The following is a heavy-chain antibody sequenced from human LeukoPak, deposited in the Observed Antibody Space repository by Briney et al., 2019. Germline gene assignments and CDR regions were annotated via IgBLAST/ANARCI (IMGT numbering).Heavy chain of an antibody. D-gene: IGHD3-3*01. CDR3: ARDARGWSGFDY. J-gene: IGHJ4*02. Sequence: SETLSLTCSVSGGSISSYYWSWIRQPAGKGREWIGRIYTTGNTDYNPSLKSRVTMSVDTSKNQFSLNLSPVTAADTAVYYCARDARGWSGFDYWGQGILVTVSS. CDR2: IYTTGNT. V-gene: IGHV4-4*07. CDR1: GGSISSYY.